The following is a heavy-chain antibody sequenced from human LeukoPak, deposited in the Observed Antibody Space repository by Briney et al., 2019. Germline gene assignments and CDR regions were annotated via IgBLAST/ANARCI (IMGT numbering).Heavy chain of an antibody. J-gene: IGHJ4*02. CDR2: ISAYNGNT. Sequence: ASVKVSCKASGYTFTSYGISWVRQAPGQGLEWMGWISAYNGNTNYAQKLQGRVTMTTDTSTSTAYIELRSLRSDDTAVYYCARDGIQLWLLPFDYWGQGTLVTVSS. CDR1: GYTFTSYG. V-gene: IGHV1-18*01. CDR3: ARDGIQLWLLPFDY. D-gene: IGHD5-18*01.